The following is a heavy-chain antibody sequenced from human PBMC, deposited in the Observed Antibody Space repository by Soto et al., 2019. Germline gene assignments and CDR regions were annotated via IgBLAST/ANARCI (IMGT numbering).Heavy chain of an antibody. D-gene: IGHD7-27*01. CDR1: GYTFTSYY. CDR3: ARVPTVTGDAFDI. V-gene: IGHV1-2*04. CDR2: INPNSGGT. J-gene: IGHJ3*02. Sequence: ASVKVSCKASGYTFTSYYMHWVRQAPGQGLEWMGWINPNSGGTNYAQKFQGWVTMTRDTSISTAYMELSRLRSDDTAVYYCARVPTVTGDAFDIWGQGTMVTVSS.